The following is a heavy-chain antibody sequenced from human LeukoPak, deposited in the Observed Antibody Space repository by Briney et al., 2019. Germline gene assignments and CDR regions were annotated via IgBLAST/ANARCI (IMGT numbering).Heavy chain of an antibody. CDR2: ISVYNGNT. J-gene: IGHJ6*02. CDR3: ARDTIFGVVPYPAFYYGMDV. V-gene: IGHV1-18*01. CDR1: GYTFINYG. D-gene: IGHD3-3*01. Sequence: ASVKVSCKASGYTFINYGVSWMRQAPGQGLEWMGWISVYNGNTEYAQKLQGRVTMTTDTSTGTAYMELRSLRSDDTAVYYCARDTIFGVVPYPAFYYGMDVWGQGTTVTVSS.